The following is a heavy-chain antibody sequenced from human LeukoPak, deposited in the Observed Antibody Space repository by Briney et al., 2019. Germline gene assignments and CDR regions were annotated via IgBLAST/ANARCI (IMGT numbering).Heavy chain of an antibody. V-gene: IGHV3-21*01. J-gene: IGHJ4*02. D-gene: IGHD1-26*01. Sequence: KPGRSLRLSCAASGFTFSSYVMNWVRQAPGKGLKWVSSISSSSSYIYYADSVKGRFTISRDNAKNSLYLQMNSLRAEDTAVYYCARAAYSYGPRGFDYWGQGILVTVSS. CDR3: ARAAYSYGPRGFDY. CDR1: GFTFSSYV. CDR2: ISSSSSYI.